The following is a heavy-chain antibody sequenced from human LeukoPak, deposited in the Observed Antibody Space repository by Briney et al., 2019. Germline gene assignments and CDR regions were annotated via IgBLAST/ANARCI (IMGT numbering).Heavy chain of an antibody. CDR3: GKDRVRYCSSTSCFFFDY. J-gene: IGHJ4*02. CDR2: IRYDGSNK. CDR1: GFTFSSYG. Sequence: GGSLRLSCAASGFTFSSYGMHWVRQAPGKGLEWVAFIRYDGSNKYYADSVKGRFTISRDNSKNTLYLQMNSLRAEDTAVYYCGKDRVRYCSSTSCFFFDYWGQGTLVTVSS. V-gene: IGHV3-30*02. D-gene: IGHD2-2*01.